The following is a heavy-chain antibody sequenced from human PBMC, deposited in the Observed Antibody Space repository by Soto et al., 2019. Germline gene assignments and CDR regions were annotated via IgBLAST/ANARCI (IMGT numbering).Heavy chain of an antibody. D-gene: IGHD6-19*01. Sequence: GASVKVSCKASGYTFSTYAMHWVRQAPGQGLEWMGWINPNSGGTNYAQKFQGRVTMTRDTSISTAYMELSRLRSDDTAVYYCARARAYSSGWYFGGDNYYYGMDVWGQGTTVTVSS. CDR1: GYTFSTYA. V-gene: IGHV1-2*02. J-gene: IGHJ6*02. CDR3: ARARAYSSGWYFGGDNYYYGMDV. CDR2: INPNSGGT.